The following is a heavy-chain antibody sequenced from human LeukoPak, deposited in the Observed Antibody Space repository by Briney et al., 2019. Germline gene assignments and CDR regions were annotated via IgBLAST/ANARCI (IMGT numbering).Heavy chain of an antibody. CDR1: GGSISSGAYY. CDR3: ARDMEQQLAPFDY. J-gene: IGHJ4*02. CDR2: IYHSGST. D-gene: IGHD6-13*01. Sequence: SETLSLTCTVSGGSISSGAYYWSWIRQPPGKGLEWIGYIYHSGSTYYNPSLKSRVTISVDRSKNQISLKLTSVTPADTAVYYCARDMEQQLAPFDYWGQGTLVTVSS. V-gene: IGHV4-30-2*01.